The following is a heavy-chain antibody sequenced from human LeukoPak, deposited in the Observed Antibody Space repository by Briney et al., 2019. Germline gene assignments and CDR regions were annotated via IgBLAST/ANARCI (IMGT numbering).Heavy chain of an antibody. Sequence: SETLSLTCTVSGGSISSSDSYWGWIRQPPGKGPEWIGSIYYSGSTYYNPSLKSRVTISVDTSKNQFSLKLSSVTAADTAVYYCARFFPPAWNWFDPWGQGTLVTVPS. CDR2: IYYSGST. CDR1: GGSISSSDSY. CDR3: ARFFPPAWNWFDP. D-gene: IGHD3-3*01. V-gene: IGHV4-39*07. J-gene: IGHJ5*02.